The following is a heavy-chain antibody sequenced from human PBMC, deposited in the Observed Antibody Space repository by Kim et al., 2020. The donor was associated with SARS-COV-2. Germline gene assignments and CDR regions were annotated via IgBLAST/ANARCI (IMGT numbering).Heavy chain of an antibody. J-gene: IGHJ5*01. CDR3: TRGTVSAWYDF. Sequence: TYEGDSVKGRFTISRVDSKVLLYLQMNSLRAEDTARYFCTRGTVSAWYDFWGQGTLVTVSS. V-gene: IGHV3-23*01. D-gene: IGHD2-21*02. CDR2: T.